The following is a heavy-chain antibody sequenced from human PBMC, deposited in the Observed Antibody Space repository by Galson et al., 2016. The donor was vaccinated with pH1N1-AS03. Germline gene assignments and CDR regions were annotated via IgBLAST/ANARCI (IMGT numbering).Heavy chain of an antibody. CDR1: GFGFSFSRYS. Sequence: SLRLSCAASGFGFSFSRYSVNWVRQAPGKGLEWVSSISSSSIYIYSADSVKGQFTTSRDNAKNSVYLQMNSLRAEDTAVYYCASASGDAYSYGPDYFYYTMDVWGKGTTVTVSS. V-gene: IGHV3-21*01. CDR2: ISSSSIYI. CDR3: ASASGDAYSYGPDYFYYTMDV. D-gene: IGHD5-18*01. J-gene: IGHJ6*03.